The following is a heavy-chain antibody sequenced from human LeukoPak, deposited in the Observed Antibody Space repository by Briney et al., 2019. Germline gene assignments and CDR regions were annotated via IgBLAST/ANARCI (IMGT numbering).Heavy chain of an antibody. J-gene: IGHJ3*02. CDR3: AKVLPISLGYYAFDI. V-gene: IGHV3-23*01. D-gene: IGHD3-22*01. CDR2: ISGGGGST. CDR1: GFTFSSYA. Sequence: GGSLRLSCAASGFTFSSYAMSWVRQTPGKGLEWVSTISGGGGSTDSADSVKGRFTISRVNSRNTLYLQMNSLRAEDTAVYYCAKVLPISLGYYAFDIWGQGTMVTVSS.